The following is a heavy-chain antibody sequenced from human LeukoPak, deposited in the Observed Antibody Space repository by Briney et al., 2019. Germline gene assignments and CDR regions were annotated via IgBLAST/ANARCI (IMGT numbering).Heavy chain of an antibody. Sequence: ASVKVSCKASLYSFTGYYIHWVRQAPGQGLEWMGWINPNSGGTNYAQRFQGRVTMTTEASISTAYMEPSGLRSHDSAVYYCASRRDYYDALDIWGQGTMVTVSS. CDR3: ASRRDYYDALDI. CDR1: LYSFTGYY. J-gene: IGHJ3*02. CDR2: INPNSGGT. V-gene: IGHV1-2*02. D-gene: IGHD1-26*01.